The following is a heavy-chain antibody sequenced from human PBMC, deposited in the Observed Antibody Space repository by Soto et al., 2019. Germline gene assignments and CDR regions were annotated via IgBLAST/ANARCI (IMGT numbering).Heavy chain of an antibody. J-gene: IGHJ4*02. CDR3: MVSFITSDYFDY. CDR2: ITDTGGDA. V-gene: IGHV3-23*01. Sequence: GGSLRLSCVASGLTFGSRAMSWVRQSPGEGLEWVSTITDTGGDAKYADSVRGRFTISRDTSKNTLFLQMNSLRPEDTAVYHCMVSFITSDYFDYWGQGTLVTVS. D-gene: IGHD2-8*01. CDR1: GLTFGSRA.